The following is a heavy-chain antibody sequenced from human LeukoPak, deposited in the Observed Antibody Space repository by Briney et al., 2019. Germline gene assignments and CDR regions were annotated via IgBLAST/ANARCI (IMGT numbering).Heavy chain of an antibody. D-gene: IGHD6-13*01. V-gene: IGHV4-34*01. CDR3: ARGRPKYSSSWGWFDP. CDR2: INHSGST. Sequence: SETLSLTCAVYGGSFSGYYWSWIRQPPGKGLEWIGEINHSGSTNYNPSLKSRVTISVDTSKNQFSLKLSSVTAADTAVYYCARGRPKYSSSWGWFDPWGQGTLVTVSS. CDR1: GGSFSGYY. J-gene: IGHJ5*02.